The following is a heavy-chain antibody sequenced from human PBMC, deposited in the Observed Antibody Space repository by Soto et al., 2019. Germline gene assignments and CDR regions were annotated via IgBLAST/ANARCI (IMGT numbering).Heavy chain of an antibody. Sequence: GGSLRLSCAVSGLTFSSYGMHWVRQAPGKGLEWVAVIWYDGSNKYYADSVKGRFTISRDNSKNTLYLQMNSLRAEDTAVYYCARDPRSHRSRGYYFDYWGQGTLVTVSS. V-gene: IGHV3-33*08. CDR1: GLTFSSYG. CDR3: ARDPRSHRSRGYYFDY. J-gene: IGHJ4*02. D-gene: IGHD2-2*01. CDR2: IWYDGSNK.